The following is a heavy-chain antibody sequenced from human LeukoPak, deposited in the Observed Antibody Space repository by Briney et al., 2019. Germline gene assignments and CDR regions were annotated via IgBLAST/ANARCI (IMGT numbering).Heavy chain of an antibody. Sequence: ASVKVSCKASGYTFTGYYMHWGRQAPGQGLEWMGRINPNSGGTNYAQKFQGRVTMTRDTSISTAYMELSRLRSDDTAVYYCARGDSSGYYYFDYWGQGTLVTVSS. CDR1: GYTFTGYY. J-gene: IGHJ4*02. CDR2: INPNSGGT. V-gene: IGHV1-2*06. CDR3: ARGDSSGYYYFDY. D-gene: IGHD3-22*01.